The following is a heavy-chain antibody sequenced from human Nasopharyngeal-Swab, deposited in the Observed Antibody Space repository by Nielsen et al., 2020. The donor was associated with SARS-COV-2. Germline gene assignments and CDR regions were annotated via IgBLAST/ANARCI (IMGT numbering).Heavy chain of an antibody. J-gene: IGHJ4*02. CDR1: GFTFSPYY. CDR3: AGGSVYQTLVY. CDR2: ISGTSTEI. Sequence: GGSLRLSCAASGFTFSPYYMIWVRQAPGQGLEWVSSISGTSTEIHYADSVKGRFTISRDNVKNSLYLQMNSLTVEDTAVYYCAGGSVYQTLVYWGQGTLVIVSS. V-gene: IGHV3-21*01. D-gene: IGHD3-10*01.